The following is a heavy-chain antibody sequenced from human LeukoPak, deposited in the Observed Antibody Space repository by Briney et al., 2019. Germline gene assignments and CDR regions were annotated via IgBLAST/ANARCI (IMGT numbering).Heavy chain of an antibody. V-gene: IGHV1-8*03. CDR1: GYTFPSYD. D-gene: IGHD3-10*01. Sequence: SVKVSCQDSGYTFPSYDINWVRQATGQGLEWMGWMNPNRCNTGYAQKFQGRVTITRNTSINTASLELRSLRSEDTAVYYCALGPLFYDVNGSGFVYWGQGNRVTVSS. CDR2: MNPNRCNT. CDR3: ALGPLFYDVNGSGFVY. J-gene: IGHJ4*02.